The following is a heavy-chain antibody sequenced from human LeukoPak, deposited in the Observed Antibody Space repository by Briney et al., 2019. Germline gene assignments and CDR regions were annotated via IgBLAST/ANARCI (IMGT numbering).Heavy chain of an antibody. D-gene: IGHD1-26*01. CDR2: IFGSGAGT. CDR1: GFIVSLNY. CDR3: AKDLASPRSVGSSEKLDY. V-gene: IGHV3-23*01. J-gene: IGHJ4*02. Sequence: GGSLRLSCAASGFIVSLNYMVWIRQAPGKGLEWVSSIFGSGAGTHYADSVKGRFTISRDNSKNTLYLQMNSLRAEDTAVYYCAKDLASPRSVGSSEKLDYWGQGTLVTVSS.